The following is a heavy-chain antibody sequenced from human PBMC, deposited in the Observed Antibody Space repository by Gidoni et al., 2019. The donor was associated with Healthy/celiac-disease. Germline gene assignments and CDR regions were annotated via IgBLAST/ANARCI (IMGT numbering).Heavy chain of an antibody. J-gene: IGHJ4*02. CDR1: GFTFSDYS. CDR3: ARDRGYYDILTGYYTIFDY. V-gene: IGHV3-11*05. D-gene: IGHD3-9*01. Sequence: QVQLVESGGGLVKPGGSLRLSCAASGFTFSDYSMSWIRQAPGKGLEWVSYISSSSSYTNYADSVKGRFTISRDNAKNSLYLQMNSLRAEDTAVDYCARDRGYYDILTGYYTIFDYWGQGTLVTVSS. CDR2: ISSSSSYT.